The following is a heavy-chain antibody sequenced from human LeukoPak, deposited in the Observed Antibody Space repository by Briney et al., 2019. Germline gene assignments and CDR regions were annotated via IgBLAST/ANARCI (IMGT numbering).Heavy chain of an antibody. V-gene: IGHV4-31*03. Sequence: PSQTLSLTCTVSGASFSSGDQYWNSIRHSPGKGREWIGSIHPSGTLYNNPSLESRVTMSMDTSKNQFSLNLNSATAADTAVYFCSRGLDSRKLGYWGQGTLVTVSS. CDR2: IHPSGTL. CDR3: SRGLDSRKLGY. J-gene: IGHJ4*02. D-gene: IGHD3-22*01. CDR1: GASFSSGDQY.